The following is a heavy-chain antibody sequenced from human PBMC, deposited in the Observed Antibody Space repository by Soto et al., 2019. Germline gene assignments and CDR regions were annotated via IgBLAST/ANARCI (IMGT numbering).Heavy chain of an antibody. Sequence: QVQLVESGGGVVQPGRSLRLSCAASGFTFSSYGMHWVRQAPGKGLEWEAVISYDGSNKYYADSVKGRFTISRDNSKNTLYLQMNSLRAEHTAEYYCAKDRDTGMAPWGQGTLVTVSS. CDR1: GFTFSSYG. CDR2: ISYDGSNK. V-gene: IGHV3-30*18. CDR3: AKDRDTGMAP. J-gene: IGHJ5*02. D-gene: IGHD5-18*01.